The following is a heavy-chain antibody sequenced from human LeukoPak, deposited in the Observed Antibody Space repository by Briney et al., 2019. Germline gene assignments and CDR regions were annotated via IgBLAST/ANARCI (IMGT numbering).Heavy chain of an antibody. D-gene: IGHD4-17*01. Sequence: PGGSLRLSCAASGFTVSTNYMSWVRQAPGKGLEWGSLIYSGGGTYYSDSLKGRFTIPRDNSRNTLSLQINSLRVDDTAVYYCARGFRSVTTWGYFDYWGQGALVTVSS. V-gene: IGHV3-66*01. J-gene: IGHJ4*02. CDR1: GFTVSTNY. CDR3: ARGFRSVTTWGYFDY. CDR2: IYSGGGT.